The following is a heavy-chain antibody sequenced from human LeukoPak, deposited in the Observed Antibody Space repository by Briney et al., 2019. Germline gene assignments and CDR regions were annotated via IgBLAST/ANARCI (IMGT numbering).Heavy chain of an antibody. J-gene: IGHJ5*02. CDR1: GYTFTSYD. V-gene: IGHV1-8*03. Sequence: GASVKVSCKASGYTFTSYDINWVRQATGQGLEWMGWMNPNSGNTGYAQKFQGRVTITRNTSISTAYMELRSLRSDDTAVYYCARDTPVRSGSWELLKGLVSFDPWGQGTLVTVSS. CDR3: ARDTPVRSGSWELLKGLVSFDP. D-gene: IGHD1-26*01. CDR2: MNPNSGNT.